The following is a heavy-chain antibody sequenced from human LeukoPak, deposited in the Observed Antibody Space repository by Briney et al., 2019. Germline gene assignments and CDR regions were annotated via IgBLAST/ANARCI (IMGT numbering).Heavy chain of an antibody. Sequence: GASVKVSCKASGYTFTSYGISWVRQAPGQGLEWMGWISAYNGNTNYAQKLQGRVTMTTDTSTSTAYMELRSLRSDDTAVYYCARFRSGYEDYYYYMDVWGKGTTVTVSS. J-gene: IGHJ6*03. CDR3: ARFRSGYEDYYYYMDV. CDR1: GYTFTSYG. V-gene: IGHV1-18*01. CDR2: ISAYNGNT. D-gene: IGHD3-3*01.